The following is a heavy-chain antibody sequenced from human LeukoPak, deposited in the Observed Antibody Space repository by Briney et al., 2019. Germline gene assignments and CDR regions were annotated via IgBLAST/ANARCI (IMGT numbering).Heavy chain of an antibody. V-gene: IGHV1-8*01. CDR1: GYTFTSYD. CDR2: MNPNNGNT. Sequence: ASVKVSCKASGYTFTSYDIYWVRQATGQGLEWMGWMNPNNGNTGYAQKFQGRVTMTRNTSISTAYMELSSLRSEDTAVYYCAREVRGYVAFDIWGQGTMVTVSS. CDR3: AREVRGYVAFDI. J-gene: IGHJ3*02. D-gene: IGHD5-18*01.